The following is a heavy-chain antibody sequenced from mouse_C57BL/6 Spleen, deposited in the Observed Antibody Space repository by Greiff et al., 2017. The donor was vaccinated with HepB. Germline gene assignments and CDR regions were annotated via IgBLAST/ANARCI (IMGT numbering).Heavy chain of an antibody. Sequence: EVQVVESGGGLVKPGGSLKLSCAASGFTFSDYGMHWVRQAPEKGLEWVAYISSGSSTIYYADTVKGRFTISRDNAKNTLFLQMTSLRSEDTAMYYCAREGFLWYFDVWGTGTTVTVSS. CDR2: ISSGSSTI. CDR1: GFTFSDYG. CDR3: AREGFLWYFDV. V-gene: IGHV5-17*01. J-gene: IGHJ1*03.